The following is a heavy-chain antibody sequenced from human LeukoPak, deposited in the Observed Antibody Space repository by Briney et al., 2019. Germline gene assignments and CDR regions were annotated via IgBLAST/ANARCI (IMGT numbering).Heavy chain of an antibody. V-gene: IGHV4-39*07. J-gene: IGHJ5*02. D-gene: IGHD2-15*01. Sequence: PSETLSLTCTVSGGSISSSSYYWGWIRQPPGKGLEWIGSIYYSGSTYYNPSLKSRFTISVDTSKNRFSLKLSSVTAADTAVYYCAKEGSGQDTYNWFDPWGQGTLVTVSS. CDR1: GGSISSSSYY. CDR3: AKEGSGQDTYNWFDP. CDR2: IYYSGST.